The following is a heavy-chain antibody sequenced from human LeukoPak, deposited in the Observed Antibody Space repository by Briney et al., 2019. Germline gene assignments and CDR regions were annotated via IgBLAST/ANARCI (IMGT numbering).Heavy chain of an antibody. D-gene: IGHD6-6*01. J-gene: IGHJ3*02. V-gene: IGHV3-66*01. CDR3: ASYRYGSSFAFDI. CDR2: IYSGGST. CDR1: GFTVSTNY. Sequence: PGGSLRLSCGASGFTVSTNYMSWVRQAPGKGLEWVSIIYSGGSTYYADSVKGRFTISRDNSQNTLYLQMNSLRAEDTAVYYCASYRYGSSFAFDIWGQGTMVTVSS.